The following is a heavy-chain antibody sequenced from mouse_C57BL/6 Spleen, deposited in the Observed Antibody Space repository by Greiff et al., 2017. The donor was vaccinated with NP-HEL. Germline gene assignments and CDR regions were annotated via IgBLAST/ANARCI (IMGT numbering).Heavy chain of an antibody. CDR1: GYTFTDYE. Sequence: QVQLVESGAELVRPGASVTLSCKASGYTFTDYEMHWVKQTPVHGLEWIGAIDPETGGTAYNHKFKGKAILTADKSSSTAYMELRSLTSEDSAVYYCTRSKTVVADFDYWGQGTTLTVSS. CDR3: TRSKTVVADFDY. J-gene: IGHJ2*01. CDR2: IDPETGGT. V-gene: IGHV1-15*01. D-gene: IGHD1-1*01.